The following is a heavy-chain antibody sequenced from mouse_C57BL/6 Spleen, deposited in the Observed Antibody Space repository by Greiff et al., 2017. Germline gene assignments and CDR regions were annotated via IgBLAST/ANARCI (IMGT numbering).Heavy chain of an antibody. CDR3: ARGIRFGSSWYFDV. CDR1: GYTFTDYY. D-gene: IGHD1-1*01. J-gene: IGHJ1*03. Sequence: EVQLQQSGPELVKPGASVKISCKASGYTFTDYYMNWVKQSHGKSLEWIGDINPNNGGTSYNQKFKGKATLTVDKSSSTAYMELRSLTSEDSAVYYCARGIRFGSSWYFDVWGTGTTVTVSS. CDR2: INPNNGGT. V-gene: IGHV1-26*01.